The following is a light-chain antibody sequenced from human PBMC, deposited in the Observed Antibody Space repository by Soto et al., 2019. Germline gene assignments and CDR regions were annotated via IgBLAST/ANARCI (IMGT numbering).Light chain of an antibody. J-gene: IGKJ4*01. CDR2: GAS. Sequence: DIPMTQSPSSVSASVGDRVTITCRASQGVSRWLAWFQQKPGRAPKLLIYGASTLQSGVPSRFSGSGSGTDFSLTITTLQPEDSATYYCQQADSFPLTFGGGTKVEIK. V-gene: IGKV1-12*01. CDR3: QQADSFPLT. CDR1: QGVSRW.